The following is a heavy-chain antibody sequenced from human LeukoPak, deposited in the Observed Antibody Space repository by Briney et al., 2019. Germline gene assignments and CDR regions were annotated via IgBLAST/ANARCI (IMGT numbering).Heavy chain of an antibody. Sequence: PSETLSLTCTVSGDSISGVYWSWIRQPPGKGLEWIGYVYYSGDTNYNPSLKSRVTMSLDTSKNQVSLRLSSVTAADTAVYYCARHLFATPFDHWGRGTLLTVSS. CDR1: GDSISGVY. V-gene: IGHV4-59*08. CDR2: VYYSGDT. J-gene: IGHJ4*02. CDR3: ARHLFATPFDH. D-gene: IGHD2-15*01.